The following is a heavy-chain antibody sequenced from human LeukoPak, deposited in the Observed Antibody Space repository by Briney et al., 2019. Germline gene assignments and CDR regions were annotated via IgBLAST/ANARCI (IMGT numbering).Heavy chain of an antibody. J-gene: IGHJ6*04. CDR2: ISSSGSTI. CDR1: GFTFSSYA. D-gene: IGHD3-10*02. V-gene: IGHV3-48*03. CDR3: AELGITMIGGV. Sequence: GGSLRLSCAASGFTFSSYAMSWVRQAPGKGLEWVSYISSSGSTIYYADSVKGRFTISRDNAKSSLYLQMNSLRAEDTAVYYCAELGITMIGGVWGKGTTVTISS.